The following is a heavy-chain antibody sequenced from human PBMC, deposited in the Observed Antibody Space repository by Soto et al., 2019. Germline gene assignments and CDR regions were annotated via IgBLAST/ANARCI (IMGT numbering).Heavy chain of an antibody. CDR2: ISGGGGNT. CDR1: GFTFSNYA. Sequence: EVQLLESGGGLVQPGGSLRLSCAASGFTFSNYAMSWARQTPGKGPEWVSTISGGGGNTYYPDSVKGRFTISRANSKDTVYLQMNSLRAEDTAIYYCAKERLGRGADYWGQGALVTVTS. J-gene: IGHJ4*02. V-gene: IGHV3-23*01. CDR3: AKERLGRGADY.